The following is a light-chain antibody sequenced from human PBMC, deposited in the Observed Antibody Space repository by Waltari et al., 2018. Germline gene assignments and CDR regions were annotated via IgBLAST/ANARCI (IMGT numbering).Light chain of an antibody. V-gene: IGKV1-5*03. Sequence: DIQLTQSPSTLSASVGDRVPITCRASQSTSGYLAWYQQKPGKAPNLLIYTTSTLESGVQSRFSGSGSGTEFTLTISSLQPDDFATYYCQQYNSYSTFGQGTKVEV. CDR3: QQYNSYST. CDR1: QSTSGY. J-gene: IGKJ1*01. CDR2: TTS.